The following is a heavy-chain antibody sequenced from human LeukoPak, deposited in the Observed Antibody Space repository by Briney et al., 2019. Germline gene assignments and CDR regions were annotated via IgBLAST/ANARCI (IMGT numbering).Heavy chain of an antibody. Sequence: SETLSLTCAVYGGSFSGYYWSWIRQPPGKGLEWIGEINHSGSTNYNPSLKSRVTISVDTSKSQFSLKLSSVTAADTAVYYCARGDSSGWYFWLGYWGQGTLVTVSS. D-gene: IGHD6-19*01. CDR1: GGSFSGYY. V-gene: IGHV4-34*01. CDR2: INHSGST. J-gene: IGHJ4*02. CDR3: ARGDSSGWYFWLGY.